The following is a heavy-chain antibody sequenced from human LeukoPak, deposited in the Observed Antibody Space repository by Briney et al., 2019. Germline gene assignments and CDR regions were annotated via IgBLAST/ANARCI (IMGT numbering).Heavy chain of an antibody. J-gene: IGHJ2*01. CDR1: GFTFSSYS. V-gene: IGHV3-21*04. CDR3: AKEYYYDSTPNWYFDL. CDR2: ISSSSSYI. D-gene: IGHD3-22*01. Sequence: PGGSLRLSCAASGFTFSSYSMNWVRQAPGKGLEWVSSISSSSSYIYYADSVKGRFTISRDNSKNTLYLQMNSLRAEDTAVYYCAKEYYYDSTPNWYFDLWGRGTLVTVSS.